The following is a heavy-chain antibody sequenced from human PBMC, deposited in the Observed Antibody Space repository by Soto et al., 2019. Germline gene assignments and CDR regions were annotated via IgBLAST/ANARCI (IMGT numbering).Heavy chain of an antibody. Sequence: LSLTCTVSGGSISSYYWSWIRQPAGKGLEWIGRIYTSGSTNYNPSLKSRVTMSVDTSKNQFSLKLSSVTAADTAVYYCSRHSAARPQYNWFDPCGQGTLVTVSS. D-gene: IGHD6-6*01. CDR3: SRHSAARPQYNWFDP. V-gene: IGHV4-4*07. CDR2: IYTSGST. CDR1: GGSISSYY. J-gene: IGHJ5*02.